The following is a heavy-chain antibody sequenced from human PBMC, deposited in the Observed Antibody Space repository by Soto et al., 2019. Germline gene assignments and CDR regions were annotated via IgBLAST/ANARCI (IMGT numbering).Heavy chain of an antibody. CDR1: GGTFSSYA. V-gene: IGHV1-69*01. CDR2: IIPIFGTA. J-gene: IGHJ5*02. D-gene: IGHD3-16*01. Sequence: QVQLVQSGAEVKKPGSSVKVSCKASGGTFSSYAISWVRQAPGQGLEWMGGIIPIFGTANYAQKIQGRVTITADESKSTAYMELSSLRSEDTAVYYCAREAQEGPRGGWFDPWGPGTLVTVSS. CDR3: AREAQEGPRGGWFDP.